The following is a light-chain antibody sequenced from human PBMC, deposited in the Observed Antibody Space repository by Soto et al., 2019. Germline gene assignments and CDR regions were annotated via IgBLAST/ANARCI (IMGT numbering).Light chain of an antibody. CDR1: RFLSSSY. V-gene: IGKV3-20*01. CDR2: AAS. Sequence: EIVLTQSPGTLSLSPGERATLSCSASRFLSSSYVAWYQQKPGQAPRLLIYAASRRATGIPDRFSGSGSATEYTLTISRLEPEDSAVYYCQQQGTFGQGTKLELK. J-gene: IGKJ2*01. CDR3: QQQGT.